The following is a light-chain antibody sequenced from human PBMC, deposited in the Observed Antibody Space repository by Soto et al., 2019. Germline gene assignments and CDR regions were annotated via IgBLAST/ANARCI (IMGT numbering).Light chain of an antibody. CDR3: QRYNRWPLS. V-gene: IGKV4-1*01. J-gene: IGKJ4*01. CDR2: DAS. Sequence: DVVMSQSPDSLAVSLVDRATINFKSIQSVLYSSNNKNYLAWYQQKPGQTPKLLIYDASTRATGVPARFSGGGSGTEFTLTINSLQSEDFAVYYCQRYNRWPLSFGGGTKVDIK. CDR1: QSVLYSSNNKNY.